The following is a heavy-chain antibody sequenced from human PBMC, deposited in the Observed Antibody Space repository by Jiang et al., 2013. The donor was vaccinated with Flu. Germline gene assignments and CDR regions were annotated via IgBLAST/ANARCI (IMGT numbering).Heavy chain of an antibody. D-gene: IGHD6-19*01. CDR1: GYTFTSYY. CDR3: ARGPGVIAVAGFLFGY. CDR2: INPSGGST. V-gene: IGHV1-46*01. Sequence: SGAEVKKPGASVKVSCKASGYTFTSYYMHWVRQAPGQGLEWMGIINPSGGSTSYAQKFQGRVTMTRDTSTSTVYMELSSLRSEDTAVYYCARGPGVIAVAGFLFGYWGQGTLSPSPQ. J-gene: IGHJ4*02.